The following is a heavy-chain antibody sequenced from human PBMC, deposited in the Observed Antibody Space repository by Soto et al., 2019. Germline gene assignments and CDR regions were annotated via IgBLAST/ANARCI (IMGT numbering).Heavy chain of an antibody. J-gene: IGHJ4*02. CDR2: IYYSGST. D-gene: IGHD3-16*01. Sequence: QVQLQESGPGLVKPSETLSLTCTVSGGSISSYYWSWIRQPPGKGLEWIGYIYYSGSTNYNPSLKSRFTISVDTTKNQFSLKLSSVTAADTAVYYCARLWGWSVAYWGQGTLVTVSS. V-gene: IGHV4-59*08. CDR3: ARLWGWSVAY. CDR1: GGSISSYY.